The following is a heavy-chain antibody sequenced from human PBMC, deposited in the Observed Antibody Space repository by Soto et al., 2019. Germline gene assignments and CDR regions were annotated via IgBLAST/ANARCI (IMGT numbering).Heavy chain of an antibody. V-gene: IGHV2-5*02. Sequence: QITLKESGPTLVKPTQTLTLTCTFSGFSLTTRPVGVGWIRQPPGQALEWVALIYWVVDKRYNPSLKTRGTITKDTAQNQVVLTMPNLDPVDTATYYCAHRQLHNGAGNEGTFGLWGPGALVTVSS. D-gene: IGHD1-1*01. CDR3: AHRQLHNGAGNEGTFGL. CDR2: IYWVVDK. J-gene: IGHJ4*02. CDR1: GFSLTTRPVG.